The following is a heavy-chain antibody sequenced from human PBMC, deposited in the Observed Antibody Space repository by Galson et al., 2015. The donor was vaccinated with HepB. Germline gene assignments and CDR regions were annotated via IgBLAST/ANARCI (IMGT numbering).Heavy chain of an antibody. Sequence: SLRLSCAASGFTISSYAMHWVRQAPGKGLEWVAVISYDGSNKYYADSVKGRFTISRDNSKNTLYLQMNSLRAEDTAVYYCARGAFYSSTFYYYGLDVWGQGTTVTVSS. CDR2: ISYDGSNK. D-gene: IGHD6-13*01. J-gene: IGHJ6*02. V-gene: IGHV3-30*04. CDR3: ARGAFYSSTFYYYGLDV. CDR1: GFTISSYA.